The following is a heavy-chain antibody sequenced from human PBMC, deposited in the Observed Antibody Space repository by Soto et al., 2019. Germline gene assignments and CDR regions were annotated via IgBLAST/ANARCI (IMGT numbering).Heavy chain of an antibody. V-gene: IGHV5-10-1*01. J-gene: IGHJ6*02. CDR3: ARLAMATRRGYYGMDV. Sequence: EVQLVQSGAEVKKPGESLRISCKGSGYSFTSYWISWVRQMPGKGLEWMGRIDPSDSYTNYSPSFQGHVTISADKSISTAYLQWSGLNASDTAMYYCARLAMATRRGYYGMDVWGQGTTVTVSS. CDR1: GYSFTSYW. D-gene: IGHD5-12*01. CDR2: IDPSDSYT.